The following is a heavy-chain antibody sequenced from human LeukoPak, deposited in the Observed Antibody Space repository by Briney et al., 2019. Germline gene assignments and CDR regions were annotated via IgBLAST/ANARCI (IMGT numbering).Heavy chain of an antibody. D-gene: IGHD6-13*01. CDR2: INPSGGST. CDR1: GYTFTSYY. J-gene: IGHJ4*02. Sequence: GAPVKVSCKASGYTFTSYYMHWVRQAPGQGLEWMGIINPSGGSTSYAQKFQGRVTMTRDTSTSTVYMELSSLRSEDTAVYYCARDLIAAAAGAVLYYFDYWGQGTLVTVSS. CDR3: ARDLIAAAAGAVLYYFDY. V-gene: IGHV1-46*01.